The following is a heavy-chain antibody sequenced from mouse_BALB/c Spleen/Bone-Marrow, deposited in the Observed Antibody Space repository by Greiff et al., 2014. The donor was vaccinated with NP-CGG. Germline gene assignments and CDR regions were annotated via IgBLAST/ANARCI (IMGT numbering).Heavy chain of an antibody. D-gene: IGHD1-1*01. CDR3: TRSLYYYPAY. V-gene: IGHV1S22*01. J-gene: IGHJ3*01. Sequence: LQQSGSELVRPGASVKLSCKASGYTFTNFWMHWVRQRPGQGLEWIGNVYPGSDTANYDGKFKSKATLTVDTSSSTAYMQLSSLTSEDSAVYYCTRSLYYYPAYWGQGTLVTVST. CDR1: GYTFTNFW. CDR2: VYPGSDTA.